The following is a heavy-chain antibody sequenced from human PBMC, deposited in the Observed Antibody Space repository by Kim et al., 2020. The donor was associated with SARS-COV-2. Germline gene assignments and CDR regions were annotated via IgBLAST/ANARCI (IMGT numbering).Heavy chain of an antibody. CDR3: AKGALGATTGYFDY. V-gene: IGHV3-9*01. Sequence: ADSVKGRFTISRDNAKNSLYLQMNSLRAEDTALYYCAKGALGATTGYFDYWGQGTLVTVSS. J-gene: IGHJ4*02. D-gene: IGHD1-26*01.